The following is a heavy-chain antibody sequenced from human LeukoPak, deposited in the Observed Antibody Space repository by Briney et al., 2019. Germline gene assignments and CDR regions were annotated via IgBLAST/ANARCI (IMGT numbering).Heavy chain of an antibody. Sequence: SGTLSLTCTVSGASISPYYWIWIRQPAGKGLEWIGRLYPSGSSDYNPSLKSRVSIPVGTSNNQFSLRVTSVTAADTAIYYCARDLSGSLYFDYWGQGILVTVSA. CDR3: ARDLSGSLYFDY. CDR2: LYPSGSS. V-gene: IGHV4-4*07. J-gene: IGHJ4*02. CDR1: GASISPYY. D-gene: IGHD3-10*01.